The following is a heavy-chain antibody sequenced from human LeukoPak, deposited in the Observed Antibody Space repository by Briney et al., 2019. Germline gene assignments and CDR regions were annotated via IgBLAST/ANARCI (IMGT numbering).Heavy chain of an antibody. CDR2: INHSGST. CDR3: ACSSTNYYYYGMDV. V-gene: IGHV4-34*01. J-gene: IGHJ6*02. D-gene: IGHD2-2*01. Sequence: PSETLSLTCAVRGGSFSGYYWSWIRQPPGKGLEWIGEINHSGSTNYNPSLKSRVTISVDTSKNQFSLKLSSVTAADTAVYYCACSSTNYYYYGMDVWGQGTTVTVSS. CDR1: GGSFSGYY.